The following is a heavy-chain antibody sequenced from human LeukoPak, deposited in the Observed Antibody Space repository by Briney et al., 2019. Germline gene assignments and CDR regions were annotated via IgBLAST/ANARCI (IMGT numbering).Heavy chain of an antibody. CDR3: ARGPDYGNYVFDY. D-gene: IGHD4-11*01. CDR2: INHSGIT. V-gene: IGHV4-34*01. Sequence: PSETLSLTCAVYGGSFSGYYWSWIRQHPGKGVEWIGEINHSGITNSNPSLKSRVTISVDTSRNHFSLNLRSVTAAGTAVFYCARGPDYGNYVFDYWGQGTLVTVSS. CDR1: GGSFSGYY. J-gene: IGHJ4*02.